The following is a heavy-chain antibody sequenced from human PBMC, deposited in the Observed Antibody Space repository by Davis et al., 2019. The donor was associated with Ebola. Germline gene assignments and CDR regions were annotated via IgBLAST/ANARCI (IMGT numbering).Heavy chain of an antibody. J-gene: IGHJ3*02. CDR2: ISSSSSYI. V-gene: IGHV3-21*04. CDR1: GFTFSSYS. D-gene: IGHD3-3*01. Sequence: GGSLRLSCAASGFTFSSYSMNWVRQAPGKGLEWVSSISSSSSYIYYADSVKGRFTISRDNSKNTLYLQMNSLRADDTAVYYCARPKYFDFWSGSMGAFDIWGQGTVATVSS. CDR3: ARPKYFDFWSGSMGAFDI.